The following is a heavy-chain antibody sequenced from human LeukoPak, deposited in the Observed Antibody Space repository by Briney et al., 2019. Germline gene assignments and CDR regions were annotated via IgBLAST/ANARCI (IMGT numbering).Heavy chain of an antibody. CDR2: ISSSSSYI. CDR1: GFTFSSYS. Sequence: GGSLRLSCAASGFTFSSYSMNWVRQAPGKGLEWVSSISSSSSYIYYADSVKGRFTISRDNAKNSLYLQMNSLRAEDTAVYYCARDFDRRTRKIGRDSLYYYYYMDVWGKGTTVTVSS. CDR3: ARDFDRRTRKIGRDSLYYYYYMDV. D-gene: IGHD3-9*01. J-gene: IGHJ6*03. V-gene: IGHV3-21*01.